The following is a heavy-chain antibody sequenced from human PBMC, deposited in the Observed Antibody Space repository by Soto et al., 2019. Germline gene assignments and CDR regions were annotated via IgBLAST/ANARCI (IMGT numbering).Heavy chain of an antibody. CDR2: TNEAGSDK. J-gene: IGHJ4*02. CDR1: GFAFSNYW. D-gene: IGHD6-19*01. CDR3: ARSVAGLDF. Sequence: GGSLRLSCAASGFAFSNYWMAWIRQAPGKGLEWVANTNEAGSDKYYLDSVKVRFTISRDNSKNSLYLQMDSLRVEDTAIYYCARSVAGLDFWGQGTLVTVSS. V-gene: IGHV3-7*05.